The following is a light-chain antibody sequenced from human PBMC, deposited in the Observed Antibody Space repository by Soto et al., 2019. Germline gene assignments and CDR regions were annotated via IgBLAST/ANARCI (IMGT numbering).Light chain of an antibody. CDR3: SSWYDSLNVVV. J-gene: IGLJ2*01. Sequence: QSVLTQPPSASGTPGQRVTISCSGSSSTIGGNTVNWYQQLPGTAPKLLIYNDDERPSGVPGRFTGSKSGTSSSLAISGLQSDDEADYYCSSWYDSLNVVVFGAGTKLTVL. CDR2: NDD. V-gene: IGLV1-44*01. CDR1: SSTIGGNT.